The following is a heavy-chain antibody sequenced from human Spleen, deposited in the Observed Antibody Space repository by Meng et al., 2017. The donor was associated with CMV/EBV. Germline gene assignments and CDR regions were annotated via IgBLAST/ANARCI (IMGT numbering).Heavy chain of an antibody. D-gene: IGHD2-21*01. Sequence: GGSLRLSCAASGFTFSSYWMHWVRQAPGKGLVWVSRINSDGSSTSYADSVKGRFTISRDNAKNTLYLQMNSLRAEDTAVYYCARGYCGGDCYSGLGDAFDIWGQGTMVTVSS. CDR1: GFTFSSYW. CDR2: INSDGSST. CDR3: ARGYCGGDCYSGLGDAFDI. V-gene: IGHV3-74*01. J-gene: IGHJ3*02.